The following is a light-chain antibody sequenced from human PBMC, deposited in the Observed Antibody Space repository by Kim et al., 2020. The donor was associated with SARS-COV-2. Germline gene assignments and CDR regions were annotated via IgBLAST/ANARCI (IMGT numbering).Light chain of an antibody. CDR1: QSVSTW. V-gene: IGKV1-5*03. CDR3: QHYNTYRT. CDR2: KAS. J-gene: IGKJ1*01. Sequence: DIQMTQSPSTLSASVGDRVTITCRASQSVSTWLAWYQQKQGKAPKLLIYKASSLETGVPSRFSGSGSGTEFNLTISSLEPDDFATYYGQHYNTYRTFGPGTKVDIK.